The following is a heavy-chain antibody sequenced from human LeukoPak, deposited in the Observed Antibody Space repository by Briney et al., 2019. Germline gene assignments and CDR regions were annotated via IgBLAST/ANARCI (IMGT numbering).Heavy chain of an antibody. CDR3: AKTSSSPDHYYYYGMDV. D-gene: IGHD6-6*01. CDR2: ISYDGSNK. J-gene: IGHJ6*02. Sequence: GGSLRLSCAASGFTFSSYGMHWVRQAPGKGLEWVAVISYDGSNKYYADSVKGRFTISRDNSKTTLYLKMNSLRPEDTAVYYCAKTSSSPDHYYYYGMDVWGQGTTVTVSS. CDR1: GFTFSSYG. V-gene: IGHV3-30*18.